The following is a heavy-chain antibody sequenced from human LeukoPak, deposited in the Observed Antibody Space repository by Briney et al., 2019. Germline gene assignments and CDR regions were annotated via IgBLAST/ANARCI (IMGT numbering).Heavy chain of an antibody. CDR3: ARVVYSGYDFRGAMDV. CDR1: GGSISSYY. Sequence: SETLSLTCTISGGSISSYYWSWIRQPPGKGLEWIGYIYYTGSTNHNPSLKSRVTISVDTSKNQFSLKLSSVTAADTAVYYCARVVYSGYDFRGAMDVWGKGTTGTGSS. CDR2: IYYTGST. J-gene: IGHJ6*03. V-gene: IGHV4-59*01. D-gene: IGHD5-12*01.